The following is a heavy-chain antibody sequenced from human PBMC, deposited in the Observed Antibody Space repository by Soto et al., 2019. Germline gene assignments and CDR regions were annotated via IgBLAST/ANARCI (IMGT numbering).Heavy chain of an antibody. V-gene: IGHV3-7*03. CDR2: IKQDGSEK. CDR1: VFTFSIYW. Sequence: GGSLRLSCSASVFTFSIYWMSWVRQAPGKGLEWVANIKQDGSEKYYVDSVKGRFTISRDNAKNSLYLQMNSLRAEDTAVYYCARDDTGYDYWGQGTLVTVSS. CDR3: ARDDTGYDY. D-gene: IGHD3-9*01. J-gene: IGHJ4*02.